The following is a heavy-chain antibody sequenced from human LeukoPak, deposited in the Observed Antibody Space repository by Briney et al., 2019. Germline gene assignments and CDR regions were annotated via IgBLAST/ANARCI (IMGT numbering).Heavy chain of an antibody. V-gene: IGHV3-23*01. CDR2: ISDSGRST. CDR3: VKGQKRELPLDF. J-gene: IGHJ4*02. CDR1: GFTFSSYA. D-gene: IGHD1-7*01. Sequence: GGSLRLSCAASGFTFSSYAMSWVRQAPGKGLEWVSAISDSGRSTYYADSVKGRFTISRDISKSTLYLQMTSLRAGDTALYYCVKGQKRELPLDFWGQGTLVTVSS.